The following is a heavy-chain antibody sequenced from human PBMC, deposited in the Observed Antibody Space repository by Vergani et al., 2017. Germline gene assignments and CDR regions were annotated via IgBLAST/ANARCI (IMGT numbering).Heavy chain of an antibody. V-gene: IGHV1-69*08. CDR3: ARDPTTVTTGDY. CDR1: GGTFSSYT. J-gene: IGHJ4*02. D-gene: IGHD4-11*01. Sequence: QVQLVQSGAEVKKPGSSVKVSCQASGGTFSSYTISWVRQAPGQGLEWMGRIIPILGIANYAQKFQGRVTITADKSTSTAYMELSSLRSEDTAVYYCARDPTTVTTGDYWGQGTLVTVSS. CDR2: IIPILGIA.